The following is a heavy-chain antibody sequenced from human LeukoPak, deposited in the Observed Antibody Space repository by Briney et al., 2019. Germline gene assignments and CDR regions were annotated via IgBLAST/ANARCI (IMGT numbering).Heavy chain of an antibody. D-gene: IGHD4-17*01. Sequence: GGSLRLSCAVSGFTVRTNDMSWVRQAPGKGLEWVSAISGSGGSTYYADSVKGRFTISRDNSKNTLYLQMNSLRAEDTAVYYCAKEFYGYYFDYWGQGTLVTVSS. CDR1: GFTVRTND. J-gene: IGHJ4*02. V-gene: IGHV3-23*01. CDR2: ISGSGGST. CDR3: AKEFYGYYFDY.